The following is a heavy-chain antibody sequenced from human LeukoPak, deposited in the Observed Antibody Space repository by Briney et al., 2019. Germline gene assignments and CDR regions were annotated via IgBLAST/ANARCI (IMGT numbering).Heavy chain of an antibody. CDR3: AKEGGASRFDY. Sequence: GGSLRLSCAASGFTFSSYAMSWVRQAPRKGLEWVSAIRGSGDRTYYADSVKGRFTISRDNSKNTLYLQMNSLRAEDTAVYYCAKEGGASRFDYWGQGTLVTVSS. CDR2: IRGSGDRT. V-gene: IGHV3-23*01. CDR1: GFTFSSYA. J-gene: IGHJ4*02. D-gene: IGHD5-12*01.